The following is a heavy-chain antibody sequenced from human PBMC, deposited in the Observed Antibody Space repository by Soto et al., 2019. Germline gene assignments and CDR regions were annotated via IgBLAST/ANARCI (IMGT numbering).Heavy chain of an antibody. CDR2: IRSKIDGGTT. CDR3: SADLPISWASSFDY. Sequence: GGSRRLSCAASGFAFTNAWMSWVRQAPGKALEWVGRIRSKIDGGTTDYAAPVKGRFTISRDDSKNTLYLQMNSLKTEDTAVYYCSADLPISWASSFDYWGQGVLVTVSS. V-gene: IGHV3-15*01. D-gene: IGHD3-16*01. CDR1: GFAFTNAW. J-gene: IGHJ4*02.